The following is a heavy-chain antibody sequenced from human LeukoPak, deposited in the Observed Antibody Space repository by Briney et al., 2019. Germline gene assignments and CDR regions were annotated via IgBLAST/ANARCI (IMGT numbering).Heavy chain of an antibody. V-gene: IGHV5-51*06. Sequence: GESLKISCQGSGYSFADYWIGWVRQMPGKGLEWMGGFYPGNARTKYSPSFQGQISISGDKSTNTTYLQSTSLKASATGQHFCARWMVRGDPEGFDIWGHGTQV. J-gene: IGHJ3*02. CDR3: ARWMVRGDPEGFDI. CDR2: FYPGNART. D-gene: IGHD3-10*01. CDR1: GYSFADYW.